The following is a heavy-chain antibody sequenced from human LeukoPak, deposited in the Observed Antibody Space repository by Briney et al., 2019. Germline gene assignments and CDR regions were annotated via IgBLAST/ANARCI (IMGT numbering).Heavy chain of an antibody. Sequence: SQTLSLTCAISGDGLSISSDVWNWVRQSPSRGLEWLGRTYHKSKLHKDYAVSVKSRITISPDTSKNQFSLHLNSVTPEDTAVYYCARDADWGYDAYDIWGQGTMVTVSS. CDR1: GDGLSISSDV. D-gene: IGHD7-27*01. CDR2: TYHKSKLHK. V-gene: IGHV6-1*01. CDR3: ARDADWGYDAYDI. J-gene: IGHJ3*02.